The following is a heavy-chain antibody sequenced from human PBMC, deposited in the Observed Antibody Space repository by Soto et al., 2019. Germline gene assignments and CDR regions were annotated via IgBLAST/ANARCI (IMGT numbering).Heavy chain of an antibody. CDR2: IIPICGTA. J-gene: IGHJ4*02. D-gene: IGHD1-26*01. CDR1: GGTFSSYS. V-gene: IGHV1-69*01. CDR3: ARDGGRHSGGIDY. Sequence: QVQLVQYGAGVKKPGSSVKVSCKESGGTFSSYSINWVRQAPGQGLEWMGEIIPICGTANYAQKCQDRVTITADESTSTAYMELRSLRSEDTAVYYCARDGGRHSGGIDYWGQGTLVSVSS.